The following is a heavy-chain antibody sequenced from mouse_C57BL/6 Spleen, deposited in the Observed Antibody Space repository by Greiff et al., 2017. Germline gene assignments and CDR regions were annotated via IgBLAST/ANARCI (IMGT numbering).Heavy chain of an antibody. CDR3: ARRSVYDSSYYYAMDY. J-gene: IGHJ4*01. D-gene: IGHD1-1*01. V-gene: IGHV1-81*01. Sequence: VQLQQSGAELARPGASVKLSCKASGFTFTSYGISWVKQRTGQGLEWIGEIYPRSGNTYYNEKFKGKATLTADTSSSTAYLELRSLTSEDSAVYFCARRSVYDSSYYYAMDYWGQGTSVTVSS. CDR2: IYPRSGNT. CDR1: GFTFTSYG.